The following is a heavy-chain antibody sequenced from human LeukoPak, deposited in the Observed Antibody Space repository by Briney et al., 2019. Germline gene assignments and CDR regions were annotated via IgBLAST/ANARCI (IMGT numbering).Heavy chain of an antibody. CDR1: GFTFSSYG. CDR3: AKDWVNYDILTGSPDI. Sequence: GGSLRLSCAASGFTFSSYGMSWVRQAPGKGLEWGSAISGSGGSTYYADSVKGRFTISRDNSKNTLYLQMNSLRAEDTAVYYCAKDWVNYDILTGSPDIWGQGTMVTVSS. V-gene: IGHV3-23*01. CDR2: ISGSGGST. D-gene: IGHD3-9*01. J-gene: IGHJ3*02.